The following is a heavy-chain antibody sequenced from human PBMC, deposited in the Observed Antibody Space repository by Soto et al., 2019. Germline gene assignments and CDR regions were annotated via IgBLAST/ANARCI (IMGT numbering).Heavy chain of an antibody. D-gene: IGHD1-1*01. Sequence: GASVKVSCKVSGYTLTELSMHWVRQAPGKGLEWMGGFDPEDGETIYAQKFQGRVTMTEDTSTDTAYMELSSLRSEDTAVYYCATLDGDWNQNTPYYYYYGMDVWGQGTTVTVSS. CDR3: ATLDGDWNQNTPYYYYYGMDV. CDR1: GYTLTELS. J-gene: IGHJ6*02. CDR2: FDPEDGET. V-gene: IGHV1-24*01.